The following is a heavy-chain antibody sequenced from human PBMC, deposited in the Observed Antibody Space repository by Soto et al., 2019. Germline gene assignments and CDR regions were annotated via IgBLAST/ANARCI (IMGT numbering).Heavy chain of an antibody. D-gene: IGHD1-26*01. CDR2: IYYSGST. J-gene: IGHJ4*02. V-gene: IGHV4-59*08. Sequence: SETLSLTCTVSGGSISSYYWSWIRQPPWKGLEWIGYIYYSGSTNYNPSLKSRVTISVDTSKNQFSLKLSSVTAADTAVYYCARQYGGSYADYWGQGTLVTVSS. CDR1: GGSISSYY. CDR3: ARQYGGSYADY.